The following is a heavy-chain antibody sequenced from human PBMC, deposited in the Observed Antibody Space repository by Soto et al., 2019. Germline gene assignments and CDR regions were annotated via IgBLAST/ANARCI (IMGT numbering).Heavy chain of an antibody. V-gene: IGHV1-2*02. CDR3: ARRLWPGALDV. CDR1: GSTFRGYY. D-gene: IGHD3-16*01. CDR2: MNFNGGDT. Sequence: QVQLVQSGAEVKKPGASVKVSCKTAGSTFRGYYVHWVRQAPGQGLEWVGLMNFNGGDTMSARTFKGRVTMTRDTSISTAYMELYRLTFDDAAVYYCARRLWPGALDVWGQGSMVTVSS. J-gene: IGHJ3*01.